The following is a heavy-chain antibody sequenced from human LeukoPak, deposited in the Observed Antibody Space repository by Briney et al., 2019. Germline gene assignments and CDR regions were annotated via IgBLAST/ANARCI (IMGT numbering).Heavy chain of an antibody. J-gene: IGHJ6*03. CDR1: GGSLSSYY. CDR2: IYYSGST. Sequence: SEALSLTCTVSGGSLSSYYWSWLRQPPGKGLEWIGYIYYSGSTNYNPSLTSRDTISVDTSKNQFSLKLSSVTAADTAVYYCARIYGDYSHLRFSYYYYCMDVWGKGTTVTVSS. D-gene: IGHD4-17*01. CDR3: ARIYGDYSHLRFSYYYYCMDV. V-gene: IGHV4-59*01.